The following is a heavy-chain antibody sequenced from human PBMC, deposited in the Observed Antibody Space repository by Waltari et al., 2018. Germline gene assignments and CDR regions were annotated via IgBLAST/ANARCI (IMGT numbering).Heavy chain of an antibody. V-gene: IGHV1-69*13. D-gene: IGHD2-2*01. Sequence: QVQLVQSGAEVKKPGSSVKVSCKASGGTFSSYAISWVRQAPGQGLEWMGRIIPSFGTANYAQKFQGRVTITADKSTSTAYMELSSLRSEDTAVYYCARGTVVVPAATDAFDIWGQGTMVTVSS. CDR3: ARGTVVVPAATDAFDI. CDR1: GGTFSSYA. CDR2: IIPSFGTA. J-gene: IGHJ3*02.